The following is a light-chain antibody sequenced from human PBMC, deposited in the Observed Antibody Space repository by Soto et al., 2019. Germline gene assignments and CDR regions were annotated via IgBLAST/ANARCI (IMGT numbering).Light chain of an antibody. V-gene: IGKV3-20*01. CDR3: QQYDNSPFT. J-gene: IGKJ3*01. CDR2: GTS. CDR1: QSVSGMY. Sequence: EVVLTQSPGTLSLSPGESATLSCRASQSVSGMYIAWYQQKPGQAPRLLIYGTSNRATGIPDRFSGSGSGTDFTLTIRRLEPEDFAMYFCQQYDNSPFTFGPGTKVDIK.